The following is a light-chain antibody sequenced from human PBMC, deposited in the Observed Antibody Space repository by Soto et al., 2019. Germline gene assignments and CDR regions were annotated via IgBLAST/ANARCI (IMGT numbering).Light chain of an antibody. J-gene: IGKJ4*01. V-gene: IGKV1-39*01. CDR1: HNIGIY. CDR3: QQSYSTPT. CDR2: DAS. Sequence: DIQMTQSPSSLSASIGDRITITCRASHNIGIYVNWYQQKPGKVPMVLIYDASSLQGGVPSRFGGSGSGTDFTLTISNLQPEYLATYYCQQSYSTPTFGGGTKVEIK.